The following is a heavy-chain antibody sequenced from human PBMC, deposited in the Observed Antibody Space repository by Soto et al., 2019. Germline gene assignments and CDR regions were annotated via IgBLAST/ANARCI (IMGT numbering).Heavy chain of an antibody. CDR2: ISYDGSNK. J-gene: IGHJ6*02. Sequence: RRSVRLSCAASGFTLSSYGMHWVRQAPGKGLEWVAVISYDGSNKYYADSVKGRFTISRDNSKNTLYLQMNSLRAEDTAVYYCATVAAERFLGYYGMDVWGQGTTVTVSS. D-gene: IGHD3-3*01. CDR3: ATVAAERFLGYYGMDV. V-gene: IGHV3-30*03. CDR1: GFTLSSYG.